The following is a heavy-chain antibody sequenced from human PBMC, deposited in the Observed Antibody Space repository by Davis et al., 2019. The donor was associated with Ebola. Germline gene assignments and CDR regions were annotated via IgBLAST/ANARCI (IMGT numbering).Heavy chain of an antibody. CDR2: ISGSGGST. J-gene: IGHJ4*02. CDR3: ARGGGYCSGGSCYFDY. CDR1: GFTFSSYA. Sequence: GESLKISCAASGFTFSSYAMSWVRQAPGKGLEWVSAISGSGGSTYYADSVKGRFTISRHNSKNTLYLQMNSLKAEDTAVYYCARGGGYCSGGSCYFDYWGQGTLVTVSS. V-gene: IGHV3-23*01. D-gene: IGHD2-15*01.